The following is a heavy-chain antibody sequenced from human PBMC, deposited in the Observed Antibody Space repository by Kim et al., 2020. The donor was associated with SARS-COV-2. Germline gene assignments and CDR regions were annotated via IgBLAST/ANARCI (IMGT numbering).Heavy chain of an antibody. CDR1: GFTFSSYE. J-gene: IGHJ4*02. CDR2: ISSSGSTI. Sequence: GGSLRLSCAASGFTFSSYEMNWVRQAPGKGLEWVSYISSSGSTIYYADSVKGRFTISRDNAKNSLYLQMNSLRAEDTAVYYCARGRFLEWLGFDYWGQGTLVTVSS. V-gene: IGHV3-48*03. CDR3: ARGRFLEWLGFDY. D-gene: IGHD3-3*01.